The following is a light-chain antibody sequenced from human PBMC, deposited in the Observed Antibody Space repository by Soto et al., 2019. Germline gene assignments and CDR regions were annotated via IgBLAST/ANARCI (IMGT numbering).Light chain of an antibody. CDR2: GAS. J-gene: IGKJ1*01. CDR1: QSVSSSY. Sequence: EIVLTQSPGTLSLSPGERATLSCRASQSVSSSYLGWYQQKPGQAPRLLIYGASSRATGIPDRFSGSGSGTDITLTISRLEPEDSAVYYCQQYGSSPWTFGQGTKVEIK. V-gene: IGKV3-20*01. CDR3: QQYGSSPWT.